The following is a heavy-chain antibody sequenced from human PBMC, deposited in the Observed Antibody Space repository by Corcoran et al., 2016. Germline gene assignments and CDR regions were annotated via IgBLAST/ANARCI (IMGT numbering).Heavy chain of an antibody. CDR2: IIPIFGTA. Sequence: QVQLVQSGAEVKKPGSSVKVSCKASGGTFSSYAISWVRQAPGQGLEWMGGIIPIFGTANYAQKFQGRVTITADEATSTAYMELSSLRSEDTAVYYCGSLRGGGYCSGGSCRGRFDPWGQGTLVTVSS. V-gene: IGHV1-69*01. CDR3: GSLRGGGYCSGGSCRGRFDP. CDR1: GGTFSSYA. D-gene: IGHD2-15*01. J-gene: IGHJ5*02.